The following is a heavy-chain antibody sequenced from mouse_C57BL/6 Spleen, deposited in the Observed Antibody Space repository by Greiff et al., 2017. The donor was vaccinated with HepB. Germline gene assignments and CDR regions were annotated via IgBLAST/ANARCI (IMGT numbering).Heavy chain of an antibody. CDR2: ISSGSSTI. Sequence: EVMLVESGGGLVKPGGSLKLSCAASGFTFSDYGMHWVRQAPEKGLEWVAYISSGSSTIYYADTVKVRFTISRDNAKNTLFLQMTSLRSEDTAMYYCARQTGTFYAMDYWGQGTSVTVSS. D-gene: IGHD4-1*01. CDR3: ARQTGTFYAMDY. CDR1: GFTFSDYG. J-gene: IGHJ4*01. V-gene: IGHV5-17*01.